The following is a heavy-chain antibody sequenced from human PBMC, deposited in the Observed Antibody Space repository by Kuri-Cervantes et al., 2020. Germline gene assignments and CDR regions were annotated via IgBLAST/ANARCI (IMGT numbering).Heavy chain of an antibody. J-gene: IGHJ6*02. CDR2: IYYSGST. V-gene: IGHV4-59*01. Sequence: GSLRLSCTVSGGSISSYYWSWIRQPPGKGLEWIGYIYYSGSTNYNPSLKSRVTISVDTSKNQFSLKLSSVTAADTAVYYCARDANVYYYYGMDVWGQGTTVTVSS. CDR3: ARDANVYYYYGMDV. CDR1: GGSISSYY.